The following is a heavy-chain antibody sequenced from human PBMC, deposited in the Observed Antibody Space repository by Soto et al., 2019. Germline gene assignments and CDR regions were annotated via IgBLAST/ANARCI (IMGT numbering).Heavy chain of an antibody. D-gene: IGHD3-9*01. V-gene: IGHV4-59*08. Sequence: QVQLQESGPGLVKPSETLSLTCTVSGGSISSYYWSWIRQPPGKGLEWIGYIYYSGSTNYNPSLKSRVTISVDTSKIQFSLKLSSVTAADTAVYYCARHLRYDILTGSPTAFDYWGQGTLVTVSS. CDR1: GGSISSYY. CDR3: ARHLRYDILTGSPTAFDY. CDR2: IYYSGST. J-gene: IGHJ4*02.